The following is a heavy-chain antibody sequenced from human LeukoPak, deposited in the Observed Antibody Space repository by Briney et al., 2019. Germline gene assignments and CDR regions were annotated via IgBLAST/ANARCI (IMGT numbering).Heavy chain of an antibody. CDR2: ISYDGGNK. CDR1: GFTFSSYA. D-gene: IGHD6-13*01. Sequence: PGGSLRLSCAASGFTFSSYAMSWVRQAPGKGLEWVAVISYDGGNKYYADSVKGRFTISRDNSKNTLYLQMNSLRAEDSAVYYCARGGSSSTWYYYFDYWGQGTLVTVSS. V-gene: IGHV3-30-3*01. J-gene: IGHJ4*02. CDR3: ARGGSSSTWYYYFDY.